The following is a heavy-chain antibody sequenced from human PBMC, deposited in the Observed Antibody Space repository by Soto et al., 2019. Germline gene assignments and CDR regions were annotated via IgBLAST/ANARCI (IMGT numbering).Heavy chain of an antibody. D-gene: IGHD2-15*01. CDR2: IAYDSSKK. V-gene: IGHV3-30*03. Sequence: QVQLVESGGGVVQPGRSVRLSWAASGFSFSYYAMHWVRQAPGKGLEWVAVIAYDSSKKYYADSVKGRFTISRDNSKNTLYLQMNSLRDDDTAVYYCASPYCSGGSCYLTEYFQYWGQGTLVTVSS. J-gene: IGHJ1*01. CDR3: ASPYCSGGSCYLTEYFQY. CDR1: GFSFSYYA.